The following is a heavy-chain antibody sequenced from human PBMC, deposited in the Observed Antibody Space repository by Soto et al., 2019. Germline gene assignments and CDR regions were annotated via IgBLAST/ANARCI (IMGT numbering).Heavy chain of an antibody. J-gene: IGHJ4*02. D-gene: IGHD2-15*01. CDR3: ARETPSDISNIVVVVASPYYFDY. CDR2: IYYSGST. CDR1: GGSISSSSYY. V-gene: IGHV4-39*02. Sequence: KQSQTLSLTCTVSGGSISSSSYYWGWIRQPPGKGLEWIGSIYYSGSTYYNPSLKSRVTISVDTSKNQFSLKLSSVTAADTAVYYCARETPSDISNIVVVVASPYYFDYWGQGTLVTVSS.